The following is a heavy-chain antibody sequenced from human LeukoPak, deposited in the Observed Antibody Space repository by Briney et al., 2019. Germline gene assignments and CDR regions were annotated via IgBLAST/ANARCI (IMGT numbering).Heavy chain of an antibody. V-gene: IGHV4-34*01. D-gene: IGHD3-16*01. CDR2: INHSGSN. CDR3: ARIRDYDR. CDR1: GGSFSGYY. J-gene: IGHJ5*02. Sequence: KPSETLSLTCAVYGGSFSGYYWSWVRQPPGKGLEWIGEINHSGSNNYNPSLESRVTTSVDKSKNQFSLKLRSVTAADTAVYYCARIRDYDRWGQGTLVTVSS.